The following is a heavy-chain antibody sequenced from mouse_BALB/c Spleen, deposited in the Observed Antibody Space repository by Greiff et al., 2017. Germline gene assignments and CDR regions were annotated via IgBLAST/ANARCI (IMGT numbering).Heavy chain of an antibody. Sequence: VQLQQSGAELVKPGASVKLSCTASGFNIKDTYMHWVKQRPEQGLEWIGRIDPANGNTKYDPKFQGKATITADTSSNTAYLQLSSLTSEDTAVYYCALGRYYAMDYWGQGTSVTVSS. CDR2: IDPANGNT. D-gene: IGHD3-3*01. J-gene: IGHJ4*01. V-gene: IGHV14-3*02. CDR3: ALGRYYAMDY. CDR1: GFNIKDTY.